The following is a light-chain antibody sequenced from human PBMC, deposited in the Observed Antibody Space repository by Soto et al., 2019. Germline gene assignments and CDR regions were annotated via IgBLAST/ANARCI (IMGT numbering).Light chain of an antibody. Sequence: QSALTQPASVSGSPGQSITISCTGTSDVVGNYNLVSWYQQHPGKAPKLIIYEGNKRPSGVSDRFSGSRSGNTASLTISGLPSEDEGDYYCCSYAGSNTLRWVFGGGTKLTVL. CDR3: CSYAGSNTLRWV. CDR1: SDVVGNYNL. J-gene: IGLJ3*02. CDR2: EGN. V-gene: IGLV2-23*01.